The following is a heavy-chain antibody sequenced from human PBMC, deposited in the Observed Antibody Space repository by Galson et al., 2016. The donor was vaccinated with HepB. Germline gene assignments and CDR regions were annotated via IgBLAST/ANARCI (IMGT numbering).Heavy chain of an antibody. J-gene: IGHJ4*02. CDR2: INYNGXX. CDR1: XXSIXXXY. CDR3: AXGGNDYVYFFDS. D-gene: IGHD4/OR15-4a*01. Sequence: ETXXXTCTVXXXSIXXXYXXXIQXXXGKGXXWIXXINYNGXXNYXPXLKSRLTISVDTSRNRFSLKLXSVTAADTAVYYCAXGGNDYVYFFDSWGQGTLVXVPS. V-gene: IGHV4-59*01.